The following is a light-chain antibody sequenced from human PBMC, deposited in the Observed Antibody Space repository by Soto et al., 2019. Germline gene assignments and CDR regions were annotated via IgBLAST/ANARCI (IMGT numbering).Light chain of an antibody. J-gene: IGKJ5*01. V-gene: IGKV1-5*01. Sequence: DIQMTQSPSTLSASVGDRVTITCRASQSVSNWLAWYQQKRGKAPKLLIYDASSLESGVPSRFRGSGSGTEFTLTISSLQPDDFEPYYCQQYNSYSITFGQGTRREIK. CDR2: DAS. CDR3: QQYNSYSIT. CDR1: QSVSNW.